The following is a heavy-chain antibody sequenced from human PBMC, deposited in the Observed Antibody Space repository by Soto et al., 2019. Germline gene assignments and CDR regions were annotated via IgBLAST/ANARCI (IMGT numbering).Heavy chain of an antibody. V-gene: IGHV1-18*01. CDR1: GYTFTSYG. CDR3: ATGPSIESRVGGNPWYFDL. J-gene: IGHJ2*01. D-gene: IGHD1-26*01. Sequence: GASVKVSCKASGYTFTSYGISWVRQAPGQGLEWMGWISAYNGNTNYAQKLQCRVTMTTDTSTSTAYMELRSLRSDDTAVYYCATGPSIESRVGGNPWYFDLWGRGTLVTVSS. CDR2: ISAYNGNT.